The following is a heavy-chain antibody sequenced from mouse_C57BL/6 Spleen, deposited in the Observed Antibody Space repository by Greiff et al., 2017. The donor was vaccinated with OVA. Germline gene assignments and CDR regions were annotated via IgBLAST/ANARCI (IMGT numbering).Heavy chain of an antibody. CDR3: ARSAYGGNAMDY. D-gene: IGHD1-1*02. Sequence: QVQLQQFGPELVKPGASVKISCKASGYAFSSSWMNWVKQRPGKGLEWIGRIYPGDGDTNYNGKFKGKATLTADKSSSTAYMQLSSLTSEDSAVYFCARSAYGGNAMDYWGQGTSVTVSS. J-gene: IGHJ4*01. CDR2: IYPGDGDT. V-gene: IGHV1-82*01. CDR1: GYAFSSSW.